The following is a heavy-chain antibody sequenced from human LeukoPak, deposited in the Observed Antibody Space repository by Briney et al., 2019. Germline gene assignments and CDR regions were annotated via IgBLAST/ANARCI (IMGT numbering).Heavy chain of an antibody. J-gene: IGHJ6*02. CDR3: ASRADCSSTSCYVDYHYGMDV. Sequence: SETLSLTCTVSGGSIRSRSYCWSWIRQPPGKGLEWIGEINHSGSTNYNPSLKSRVTISVDTSKNQFSLNLSSVTAADTAVYYCASRADCSSTSCYVDYHYGMDVWGQGTTVTVSS. CDR2: INHSGST. CDR1: GGSIRSRSYC. V-gene: IGHV4-39*07. D-gene: IGHD2-2*01.